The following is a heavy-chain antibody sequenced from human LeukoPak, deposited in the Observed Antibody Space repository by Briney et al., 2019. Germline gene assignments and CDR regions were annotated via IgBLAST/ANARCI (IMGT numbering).Heavy chain of an antibody. CDR1: GYTFTGYY. CDR2: TNPNSGGT. V-gene: IGHV1-2*02. Sequence: ASVKVSCKASGYTFTGYYMHWVRQAPGQGLEWMGWTNPNSGGTNYAQKFQGRVTMTRDTSISTAYMELSRLRSDDTAVYYCARALVVAYSSSSGYWGQGTLVTVSS. CDR3: ARALVVAYSSSSGY. D-gene: IGHD6-6*01. J-gene: IGHJ4*02.